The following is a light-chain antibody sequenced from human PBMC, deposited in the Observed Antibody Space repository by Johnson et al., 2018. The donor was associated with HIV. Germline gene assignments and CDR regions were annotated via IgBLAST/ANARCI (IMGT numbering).Light chain of an antibody. CDR1: SSNIGNNY. V-gene: IGLV1-51*02. CDR2: EKN. Sequence: QSMLTQPPSVSAAPGQKVTISCSGSSSNIGNNYVSWYQQLPGTAPKLLIYEKNKRPSGIPDRFSASKSGTSATLDITGLQTGDEADYYCGTWDSSLRAYVFGTGTKVTVL. CDR3: GTWDSSLRAYV. J-gene: IGLJ1*01.